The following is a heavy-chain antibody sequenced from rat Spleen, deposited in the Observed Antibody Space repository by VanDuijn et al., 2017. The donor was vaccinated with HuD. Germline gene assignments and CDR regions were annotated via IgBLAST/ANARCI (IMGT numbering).Heavy chain of an antibody. CDR1: GFTFTDFF. D-gene: IGHD2-2*01. CDR3: ARAGYLRDWYFDF. Sequence: EVQLVESDGGLVQPGRSLKLSCAASGFTFTDFFMAWVRQAPTMGLEWVATISSDGASTYYRDSVRGRFIISRDDAKSTLYLQMDSLRSEDTATYHCARAGYLRDWYFDFWGPGTLVTVSS. J-gene: IGHJ1*01. CDR2: ISSDGAST. V-gene: IGHV5-29*01.